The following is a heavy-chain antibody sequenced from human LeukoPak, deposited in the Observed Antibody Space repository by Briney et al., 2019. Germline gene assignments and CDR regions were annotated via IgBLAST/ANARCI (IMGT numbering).Heavy chain of an antibody. CDR2: ISYDGSSK. CDR3: ARFTLTDDAFDI. J-gene: IGHJ3*02. V-gene: IGHV3-30*04. CDR1: GFTFSTYA. Sequence: GGSLRPSCAASGFTFSTYAMHWVRQAPGKGLEWVAVISYDGSSKYYADSVKGRFTISRDNSKNSLYLQMNSLRAEDTTVYYCARFTLTDDAFDIWGQGTMVTVSS.